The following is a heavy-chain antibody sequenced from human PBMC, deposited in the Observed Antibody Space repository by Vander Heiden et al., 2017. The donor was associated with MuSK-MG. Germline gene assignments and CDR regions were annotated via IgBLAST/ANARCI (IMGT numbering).Heavy chain of an antibody. D-gene: IGHD6-13*01. CDR3: ARVALAAAGAYYYYYGMDV. J-gene: IGHJ6*02. Sequence: QLQLQESGPGLVKPSETLSLTCTVSGGSISSSSYYWGWIRQPPGKGLEWIGSIYYSGSTYYNPSLKSRVTISVDTSKNQFSVKLSSVTAADTAVYYCARVALAAAGAYYYYYGMDVWGQGTTVTVSS. V-gene: IGHV4-39*07. CDR2: IYYSGST. CDR1: GGSISSSSYY.